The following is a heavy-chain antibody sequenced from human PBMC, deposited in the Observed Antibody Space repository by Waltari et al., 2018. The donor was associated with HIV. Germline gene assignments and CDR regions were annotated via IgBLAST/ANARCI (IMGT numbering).Heavy chain of an antibody. CDR2: ASRSGST. CDR1: GQSSSTDYY. CDR3: GSGSRRGHSHGIDY. Sequence: QVQLQESGPGLVLPSETLPRTCAVSGQSSSTDYYWGWIRQPPGKGLEWVGSASRSGSTYYSPSLKSRVTISLDTSKNQFSLKLNSVAAADTAVYYCGSGSRRGHSHGIDYWGQGTLVTVSS. J-gene: IGHJ4*02. V-gene: IGHV4-38-2*01. D-gene: IGHD5-18*01.